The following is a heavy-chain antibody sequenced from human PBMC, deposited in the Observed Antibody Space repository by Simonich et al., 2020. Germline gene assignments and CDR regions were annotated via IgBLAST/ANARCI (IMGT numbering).Heavy chain of an antibody. D-gene: IGHD5-18*01. Sequence: DVQLVESGGGLVKPGGSLRLSWSASGFTFSSYSMNWVRQDPGKGIEWASSISSSISYIYYADSVKVRFTISRDNAKNSLYLQMNSLRAEDTAVYYCARDVDTAMVFDYWGQGTLVTVSS. CDR3: ARDVDTAMVFDY. J-gene: IGHJ4*02. V-gene: IGHV3-21*01. CDR1: GFTFSSYS. CDR2: ISSSISYI.